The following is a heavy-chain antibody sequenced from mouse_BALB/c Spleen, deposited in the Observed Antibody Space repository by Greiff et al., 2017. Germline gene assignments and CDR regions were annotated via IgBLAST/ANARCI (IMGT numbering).Heavy chain of an antibody. V-gene: IGHV6-6*02. Sequence: DVKLVESGGGLVQPGGSMKLSCVASGFTFSNYWMNWVCQSPEKGLEWVAEIRLKSNNYATHYAESVKGRFTISRDDSKSSVYLQMNNLRAEDTGIYYCTRGGYEYYFDYWGQGTTLTVSS. CDR1: GFTFSNYW. CDR3: TRGGYEYYFDY. J-gene: IGHJ2*01. D-gene: IGHD2-2*01. CDR2: IRLKSNNYAT.